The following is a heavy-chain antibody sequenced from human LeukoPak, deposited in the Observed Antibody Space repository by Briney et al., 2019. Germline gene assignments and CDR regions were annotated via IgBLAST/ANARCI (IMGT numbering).Heavy chain of an antibody. CDR1: RYTFTGYY. D-gene: IGHD3-10*01. CDR2: INPNSGGT. V-gene: IGHV1-2*02. CDR3: ARTPGLLWFGEFPN. Sequence: ASVKVSCKASRYTFTGYYMHWVRQAPGQGLEWMGWINPNSGGTNYAQKFQGRVTMTRDTSISTAYMELSRLRSDDTAVYYCARTPGLLWFGEFPNWGQGTLVTVSS. J-gene: IGHJ4*02.